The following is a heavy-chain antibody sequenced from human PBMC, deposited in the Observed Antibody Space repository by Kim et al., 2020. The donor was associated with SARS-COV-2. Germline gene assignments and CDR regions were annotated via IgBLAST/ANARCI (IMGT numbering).Heavy chain of an antibody. J-gene: IGHJ1*01. D-gene: IGHD3-22*01. CDR2: IWYDGSKK. Sequence: GGSLRLSCGASGFTFSLYGMHWVRQAPGKGLEWVADIWYDGSKKYYADSVKGRFTISRDNSKNTLNLQMNSLRAEDTAVYYCARDAYDSSGYYSLLHWGQGTLVTVSS. V-gene: IGHV3-33*01. CDR3: ARDAYDSSGYYSLLH. CDR1: GFTFSLYG.